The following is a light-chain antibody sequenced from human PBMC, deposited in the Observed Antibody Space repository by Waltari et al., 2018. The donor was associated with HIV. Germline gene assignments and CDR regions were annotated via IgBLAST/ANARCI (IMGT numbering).Light chain of an antibody. V-gene: IGLV2-8*01. Sequence: QSALTQAPSASGPPGQSVTISCTGTSSDVGGYNSVSWYQQHPGKAPKLMIYEVSKRPSGVPDRFSGSKSGNTASLTVSGLQAEDEADYYCSSYAGSNNFVFGTGTKVTVL. CDR1: SSDVGGYNS. CDR2: EVS. J-gene: IGLJ1*01. CDR3: SSYAGSNNFV.